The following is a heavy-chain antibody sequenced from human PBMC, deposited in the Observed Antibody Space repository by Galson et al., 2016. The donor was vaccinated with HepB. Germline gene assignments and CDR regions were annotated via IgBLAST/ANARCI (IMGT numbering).Heavy chain of an antibody. Sequence: LRLSCAASGFTFSSYNMEWVRQAPGKGLEWVALIWYDGNNKYYADSVKGRLTISRDNSKNTLYLQMNSLRAEDTAVYYCARERPDIAVAAFDYWGQGTLVTVSS. CDR2: IWYDGNNK. CDR1: GFTFSSYN. CDR3: ARERPDIAVAAFDY. D-gene: IGHD6-19*01. J-gene: IGHJ4*02. V-gene: IGHV3-33*08.